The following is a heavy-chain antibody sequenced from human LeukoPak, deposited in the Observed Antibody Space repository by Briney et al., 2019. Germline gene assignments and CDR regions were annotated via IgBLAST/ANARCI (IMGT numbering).Heavy chain of an antibody. CDR3: ARALENLGYCSSTSCYPLD. J-gene: IGHJ4*02. V-gene: IGHV3-21*01. CDR1: RFTFCSYS. Sequence: PGGSLRLSCAASRFTFCSYSMNRVRQAPGKGLESVSSISSSSSYIYYADSVKGRFTISRDNAKNALYLQMNSLRAEDTAVYYCARALENLGYCSSTSCYPLDWGQGTLVTVSS. D-gene: IGHD2-2*01. CDR2: ISSSSSYI.